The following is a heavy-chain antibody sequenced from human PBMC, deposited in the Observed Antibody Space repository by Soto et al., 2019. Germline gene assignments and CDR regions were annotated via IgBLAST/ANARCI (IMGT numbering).Heavy chain of an antibody. CDR3: ARGEPHDYSN. CDR2: IYYSGST. J-gene: IGHJ4*02. Sequence: SETLSLTCTVSGGSISSYYWSWIRQPPGKGLEWIGYIYYSGSTNYNPSLKSRVTISVDTSKNQFSLKLSSVTAADTAVYYCARGEPHDYSNWGQGTLVTVSS. CDR1: GGSISSYY. D-gene: IGHD4-4*01. V-gene: IGHV4-59*01.